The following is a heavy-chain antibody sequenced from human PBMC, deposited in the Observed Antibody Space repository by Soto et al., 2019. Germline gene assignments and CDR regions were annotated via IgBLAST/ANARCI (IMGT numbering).Heavy chain of an antibody. CDR2: ISWNSGSI. CDR3: AKDLRMRVFEDAFDI. Sequence: GGSLRLSCAVSGFTFDDYAMHWVRQAPGKGLEWVSGISWNSGSIGYADFVKGRFTISRDNAKNSLYLQMNSLRAEDTALYYCAKDLRMRVFEDAFDIWGQGTMVTVSS. V-gene: IGHV3-9*01. D-gene: IGHD6-13*01. CDR1: GFTFDDYA. J-gene: IGHJ3*02.